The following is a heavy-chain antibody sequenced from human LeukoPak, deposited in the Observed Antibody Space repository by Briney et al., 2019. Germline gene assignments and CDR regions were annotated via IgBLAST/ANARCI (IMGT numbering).Heavy chain of an antibody. CDR1: GASINNNF. CDR2: IYSSGSA. Sequence: SETLSLTCTVSGASINNNFWTWTRQPPGKGLEWIGYIYSSGSANYNPSLKSRVIISGDTSKNQISLNLTSVTAADTAVYFCARHRDYYDTWGHVTLVTVSS. J-gene: IGHJ4*01. D-gene: IGHD3-22*01. CDR3: ARHRDYYDT. V-gene: IGHV4-59*08.